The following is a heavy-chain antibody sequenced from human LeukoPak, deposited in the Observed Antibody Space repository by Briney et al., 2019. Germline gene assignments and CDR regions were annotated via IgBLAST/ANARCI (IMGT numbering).Heavy chain of an antibody. V-gene: IGHV3-23*01. D-gene: IGHD1-26*01. CDR2: IGESDGRT. J-gene: IGHJ4*02. Sequence: PGGSLRLSCAGSGFTFSRYSMNWFRQAPGKGLEWVSVIGESDGRTYYADSVKGRFTISRDESKNTLYLQMNSLRAEDTAVYYCAKGPTDSCWEKLHDWGQGTLVTVSS. CDR1: GFTFSRYS. CDR3: AKGPTDSCWEKLHD.